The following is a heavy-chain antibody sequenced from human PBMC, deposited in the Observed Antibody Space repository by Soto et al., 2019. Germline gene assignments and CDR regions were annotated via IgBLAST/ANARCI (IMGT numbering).Heavy chain of an antibody. CDR2: INHSGST. V-gene: IGHV4-34*01. J-gene: IGHJ4*02. CDR1: GGSFSGYY. Sequence: SETLSLTCAVCGGSFSGYYWSWIRQPPGKGLEWIGEINHSGSTNYNPSLKSRVTISVDTSKNQFSLKLSSVTAADTAVYYCARDSRVFDYWGQGTLVTVSS. CDR3: ARDSRVFDY.